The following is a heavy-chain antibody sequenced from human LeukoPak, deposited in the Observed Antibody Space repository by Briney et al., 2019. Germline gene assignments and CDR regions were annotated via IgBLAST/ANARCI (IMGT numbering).Heavy chain of an antibody. J-gene: IGHJ5*02. CDR3: ARFFPGYCSGGSCLGGQRWFDP. D-gene: IGHD2-15*01. CDR1: GYIFTGHY. V-gene: IGHV1-2*02. Sequence: GASVKVSCKASGYIFTGHYMHWVRQAPGQGLEWMGWINPNSGDTNYAQKFQGRVTITADESTSTAYMELSSLRSEDTAVYYCARFFPGYCSGGSCLGGQRWFDPWGQGTLVTVSS. CDR2: INPNSGDT.